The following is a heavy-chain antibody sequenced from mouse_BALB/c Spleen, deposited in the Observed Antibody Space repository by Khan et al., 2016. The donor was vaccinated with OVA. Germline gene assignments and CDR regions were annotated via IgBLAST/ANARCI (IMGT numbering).Heavy chain of an antibody. V-gene: IGHV1-7*01. Sequence: VQLKQSGAELAKPGASVKMSCKASGYTFTSYWMHWIKQRPGQGLEWIGYINPTSGYTDYNQKFKDKATLTADKSSRTAYMQLSSLTSDDSAVYYCARDRIDYWGQGTALTVSS. CDR2: INPTSGYT. J-gene: IGHJ2*01. CDR3: ARDRIDY. CDR1: GYTFTSYW.